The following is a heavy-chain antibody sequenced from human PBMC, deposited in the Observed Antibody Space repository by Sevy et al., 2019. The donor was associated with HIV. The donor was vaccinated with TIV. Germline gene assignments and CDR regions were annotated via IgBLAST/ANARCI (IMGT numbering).Heavy chain of an antibody. V-gene: IGHV4-34*01. J-gene: IGHJ2*01. CDR1: GGSFSGYY. D-gene: IGHD1-7*01. CDR3: ARGPLYSTGTSRRSWYFDL. Sequence: SETLSLTCAVYGGSFSGYYWSWIRQPPGKGLEWIGEINHSGSTNYNPSLKSRVTISVDRSKNQFSLKLSSVTAADTAVYYCARGPLYSTGTSRRSWYFDLWGRGTLVTVSS. CDR2: INHSGST.